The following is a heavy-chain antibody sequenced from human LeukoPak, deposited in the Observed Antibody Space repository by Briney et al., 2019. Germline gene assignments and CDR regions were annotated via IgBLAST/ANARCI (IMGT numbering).Heavy chain of an antibody. CDR2: IYYTGST. V-gene: IGHV4-61*01. D-gene: IGHD5-24*01. J-gene: IGHJ4*02. CDR3: ASQLAHYFDH. CDR1: GYSISNGYY. Sequence: SETLSLTCTVSGYSISNGYYWGWIRQPPGKGLEWIGYIYYTGSTNYNPSLKSRVTMSLDTSKNQFSLKLTSVTAADTAVYYCASQLAHYFDHWGQGTLVTVSS.